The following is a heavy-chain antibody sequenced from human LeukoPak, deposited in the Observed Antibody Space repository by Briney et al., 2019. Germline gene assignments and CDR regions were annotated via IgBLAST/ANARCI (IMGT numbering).Heavy chain of an antibody. CDR3: ARYCSGGSCYRDYGDLFDY. CDR2: ISYDGSNK. CDR1: GFTFSSYA. J-gene: IGHJ4*02. Sequence: PGGSLRLSCAASGFTFSSYAMHWVRQAPGKGLEWVAVISYDGSNKYYADSVKGRFTISRDNSKNTLYLQMNSLRAEDTAVYYCARYCSGGSCYRDYGDLFDYWGQGTLVTVSS. V-gene: IGHV3-30*04. D-gene: IGHD2-15*01.